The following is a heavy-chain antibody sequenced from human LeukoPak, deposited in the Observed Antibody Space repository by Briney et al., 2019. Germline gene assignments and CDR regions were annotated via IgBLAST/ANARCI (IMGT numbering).Heavy chain of an antibody. D-gene: IGHD6-13*01. CDR2: IYSSGST. CDR3: ARSIAAAGTDWFDP. J-gene: IGHJ5*02. CDR1: GGSFNDYY. Sequence: SETLSLTCAVYGGSFNDYYWSWIRQPPGKGLEWIGYIYSSGSTNYNPSLKSRVTMSVDTSKNHFSLKLSSVTAADTAVYYCARSIAAAGTDWFDPWGQGTLVTVSS. V-gene: IGHV4-59*01.